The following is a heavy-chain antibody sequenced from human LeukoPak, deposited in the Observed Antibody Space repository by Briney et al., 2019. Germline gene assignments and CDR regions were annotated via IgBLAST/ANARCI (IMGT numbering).Heavy chain of an antibody. CDR1: GFTFSSYS. D-gene: IGHD1-1*01. V-gene: IGHV3-21*04. Sequence: GGSLRLSCAASGFTFSSYSMNWVRQAPGKGLEWVSSISSTSSYIFYADSLKGRFTISRDNAKNSLFLQMNSLRAEDTAVYYCAREGPQLGLDYWGQGTLVTVSS. CDR3: AREGPQLGLDY. CDR2: ISSTSSYI. J-gene: IGHJ4*02.